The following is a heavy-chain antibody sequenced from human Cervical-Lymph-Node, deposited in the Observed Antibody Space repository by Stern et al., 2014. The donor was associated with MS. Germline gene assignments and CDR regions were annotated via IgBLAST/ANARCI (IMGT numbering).Heavy chain of an antibody. D-gene: IGHD5-24*01. CDR3: ARSRDAYSPLAY. V-gene: IGHV4-59*01. CDR2: IYYSGST. J-gene: IGHJ4*02. Sequence: QVQLQESGPGLVKPSETLSLTCTVSGGSISGYDCSWIRQPPGKGLEWNGHIYYSGSTNYIPSLKSRVSISIDTPKNQFSLKLSSVTAADTAVYYCARSRDAYSPLAYWGQGALVTVSS. CDR1: GGSISGYD.